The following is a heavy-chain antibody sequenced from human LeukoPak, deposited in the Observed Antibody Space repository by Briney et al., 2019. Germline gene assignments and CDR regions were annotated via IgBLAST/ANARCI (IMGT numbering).Heavy chain of an antibody. Sequence: SETLSLTCAVSGSSIRSGYYWGWIRQPPGKGREWIGSISDSGSTYHNQALKGRAIVSIDTSKNQFSLRVSSVTAADAAVYFCAGHAKSCNRGLCQTNFYFYYLDVWRKGTTVTVSS. CDR2: ISDSGST. CDR3: AGHAKSCNRGLCQTNFYFYYLDV. V-gene: IGHV4-38-2*01. J-gene: IGHJ6*03. D-gene: IGHD2/OR15-2a*01. CDR1: GSSIRSGYY.